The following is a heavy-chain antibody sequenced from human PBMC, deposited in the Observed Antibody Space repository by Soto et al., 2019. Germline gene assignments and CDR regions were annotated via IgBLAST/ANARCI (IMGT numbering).Heavy chain of an antibody. CDR1: GFTFSFFQ. D-gene: IGHD3-10*01. CDR2: ISSSGSTA. V-gene: IGHV3-48*03. CDR3: TRAAWFTYLSFY. Sequence: PRGSLRLLCAPCGFTFSFFQLPCVRQAPGKGLEWISYISSSGSTAYYASSVEGRFTISRDNANNSVYLQIDSLRAEDTALYYCTRAAWFTYLSFYWGQGAMVTVSS. J-gene: IGHJ4*02.